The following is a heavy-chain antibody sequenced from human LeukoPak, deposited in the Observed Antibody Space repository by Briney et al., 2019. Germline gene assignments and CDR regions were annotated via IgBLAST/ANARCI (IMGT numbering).Heavy chain of an antibody. D-gene: IGHD5-24*01. CDR3: AEEDRDNYYFDS. CDR1: GGSIRRNF. CDR2: IFYSGTY. Sequence: SETLSLTCTVSGGSIRRNFWSWIRQPPGKGLEWIGYIFYSGTYNYNPSLKSRLTISIDTSKNQFSLRLSSVTAADTAVYYCAEEDRDNYYFDSWGQGTLVTVFS. J-gene: IGHJ4*02. V-gene: IGHV4-59*01.